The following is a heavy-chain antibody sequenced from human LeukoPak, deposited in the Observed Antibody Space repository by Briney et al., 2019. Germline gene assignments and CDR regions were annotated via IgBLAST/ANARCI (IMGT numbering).Heavy chain of an antibody. CDR3: AKRGGAERALDY. V-gene: IGHV3-23*01. Sequence: GGSLRLSCAASGFTFSNYAMSWVRQAPGKGLEWVSIISGGGATTYYADSVKGRFTISRDNSKSTLYLQMNSLRGDDTAIYYCAKRGGAERALDYWGQGTLVTVSS. J-gene: IGHJ4*02. CDR1: GFTFSNYA. CDR2: ISGGGATT. D-gene: IGHD3-10*01.